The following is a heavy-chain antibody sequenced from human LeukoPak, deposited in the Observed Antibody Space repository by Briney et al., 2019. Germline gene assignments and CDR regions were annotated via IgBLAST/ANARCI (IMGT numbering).Heavy chain of an antibody. D-gene: IGHD3-3*01. Sequence: PGGSLRLSCAASGFTVSSNYMSWVRQAPGKGLEWVSVIYSGGSTYYADSVKGRFTISRDNSKNTLYLQMNSLRAEDTAVYYCARDNGYDFWSGYSAYYYYMDVWGKGTTVTVSS. J-gene: IGHJ6*03. V-gene: IGHV3-66*02. CDR1: GFTVSSNY. CDR2: IYSGGST. CDR3: ARDNGYDFWSGYSAYYYYMDV.